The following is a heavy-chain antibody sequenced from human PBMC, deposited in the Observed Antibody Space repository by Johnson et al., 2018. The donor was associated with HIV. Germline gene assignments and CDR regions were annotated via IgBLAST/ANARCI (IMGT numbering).Heavy chain of an antibody. J-gene: IGHJ3*02. Sequence: MQLVESGGGLVQPGGSLRLSCAASGFTVSSNYMSWVRQAPGKGLEWVSVIYSGGSTYYADSVKGRFTISRDTSKNTLYLQMNSLRAEDTAVYYCAKDVGNYWPNAFDIWGQGTTVTVSS. CDR1: GFTVSSNY. D-gene: IGHD3-22*01. CDR3: AKDVGNYWPNAFDI. CDR2: IYSGGST. V-gene: IGHV3-66*01.